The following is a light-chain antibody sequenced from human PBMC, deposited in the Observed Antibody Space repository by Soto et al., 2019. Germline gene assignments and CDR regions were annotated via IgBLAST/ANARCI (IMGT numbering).Light chain of an antibody. V-gene: IGKV1-39*01. J-gene: IGKJ1*01. CDR3: QQSYTTPVT. CDR2: AAS. Sequence: DIQMTQSPSSXSASVGDRVTITCRASQSISIFLNWYQQRPGKVPKVLIYAASNLQSGVPSRFSGSGSGTDFTLTISSLQPEDFATYYCQQSYTTPVTFRQGTKVDIK. CDR1: QSISIF.